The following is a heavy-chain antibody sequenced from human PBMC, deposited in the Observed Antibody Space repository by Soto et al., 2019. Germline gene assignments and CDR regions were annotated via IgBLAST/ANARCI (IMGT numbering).Heavy chain of an antibody. J-gene: IGHJ6*02. Sequence: EVQLVESGGGLVQPGGSLRLSCAASGFTLSSYDIHWVRQATGEGLAWVSGIGSGGDTHYADSVKGRFIISREDGKNSLYLQMNDLGVGDAGVYYCTRKTPPAGMEVWGQGATVTVSS. CDR3: TRKTPPAGMEV. D-gene: IGHD6-19*01. V-gene: IGHV3-13*01. CDR1: GFTLSSYD. CDR2: IGSGGDT.